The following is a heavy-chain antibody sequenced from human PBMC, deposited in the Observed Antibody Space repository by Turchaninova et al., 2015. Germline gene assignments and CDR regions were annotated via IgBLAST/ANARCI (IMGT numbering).Heavy chain of an antibody. Sequence: PGRSLRLSCTASGFTFGDYAMSWVRQAPGKGLEWVGFIRSKAYGGTTEYAASVKGRFTISSDDSKSIAYLQMNSLKTEDTAVYYCTRGYDYSLTLYYYYYYMDVWGKGTTVTVSS. V-gene: IGHV3-49*04. D-gene: IGHD4-11*01. J-gene: IGHJ6*03. CDR1: GFTFGDYA. CDR3: TRGYDYSLTLYYYYYYMDV. CDR2: IRSKAYGGTT.